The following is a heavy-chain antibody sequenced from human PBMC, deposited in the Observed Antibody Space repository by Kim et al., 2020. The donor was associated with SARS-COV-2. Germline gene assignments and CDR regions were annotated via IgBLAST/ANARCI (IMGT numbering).Heavy chain of an antibody. D-gene: IGHD6-19*01. J-gene: IGHJ4*02. CDR3: AKVPHSSGWQPFDY. V-gene: IGHV3-23*01. Sequence: ADSVKGRFTISRDNSKNRMNLQMNSLRAEDTAVYYCAKVPHSSGWQPFDYWGQGTLVTVSS.